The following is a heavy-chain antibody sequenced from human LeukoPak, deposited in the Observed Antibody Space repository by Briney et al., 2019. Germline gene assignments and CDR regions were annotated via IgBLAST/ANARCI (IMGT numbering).Heavy chain of an antibody. CDR3: ARDQVTTEGYYYYGMDV. Sequence: PGGSLRLSCAASGFTVSSNYMSWVRQAPGKGLEWVSVIYSGGSTYYADSMKGRFTISRDNSKNTLYLQMNSLRAEDTAVYYCARDQVTTEGYYYYGMDVWGQGTTVTVSS. J-gene: IGHJ6*02. D-gene: IGHD3-22*01. CDR2: IYSGGST. V-gene: IGHV3-66*01. CDR1: GFTVSSNY.